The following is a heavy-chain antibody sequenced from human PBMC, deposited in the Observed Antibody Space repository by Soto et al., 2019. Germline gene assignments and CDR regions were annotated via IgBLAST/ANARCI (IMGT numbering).Heavy chain of an antibody. CDR1: GFTFSTYW. CDR2: IDQDGSDT. Sequence: EVQLVESGGALVQPGGSLRLSCAASGFTFSTYWMSWVRQAPGKGLEWVANIDQDGSDTYYLDSVEGRFTISRDNAKASLYLHMNSLRPGDTAVYYCARDPAHRGSDYWGQGTLVTVSS. J-gene: IGHJ4*02. CDR3: ARDPAHRGSDY. V-gene: IGHV3-7*01.